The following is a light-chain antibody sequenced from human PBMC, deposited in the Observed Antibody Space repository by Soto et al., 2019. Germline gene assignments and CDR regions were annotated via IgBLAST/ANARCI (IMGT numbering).Light chain of an antibody. Sequence: DIQMTQSPSTLSASVGDRVTITCRASKSSSYWLAWYQQKPGKAPNLLIYKASSLESGVPSRFSGSGSGTEFTLTISSLQPDDFATYYCQQYNNYWTFGQGTKVEIK. J-gene: IGKJ1*01. CDR1: KSSSYW. V-gene: IGKV1-5*03. CDR2: KAS. CDR3: QQYNNYWT.